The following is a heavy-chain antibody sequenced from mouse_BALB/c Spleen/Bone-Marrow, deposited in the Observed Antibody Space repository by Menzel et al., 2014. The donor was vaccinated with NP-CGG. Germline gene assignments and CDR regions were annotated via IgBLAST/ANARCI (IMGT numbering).Heavy chain of an antibody. CDR3: ARAGYDGYPWYFDV. Sequence: EVKLEESGGGLVQPGGSRKLSCAASGFTFSDYGMAWVRQAPGKGPEWVAFISNLAYSIYYADTVTGRLTISRENAKNTLYLEISSLRSEDSAMYYCARAGYDGYPWYFDVWGAGTTVTVSS. CDR1: GFTFSDYG. D-gene: IGHD2-3*01. V-gene: IGHV5-15*02. J-gene: IGHJ1*01. CDR2: ISNLAYSI.